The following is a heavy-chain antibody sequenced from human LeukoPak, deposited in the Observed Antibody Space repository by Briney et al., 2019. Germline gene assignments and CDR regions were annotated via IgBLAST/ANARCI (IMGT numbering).Heavy chain of an antibody. Sequence: PSETLSLXCTVSGGSISSSSYYWGWIRQPPGKGLEWIGSIYYSGSTYYNPSLKSRVTISVDTSKNQFSLKLSSVTVADTAVYYCARSSSLRFAYYYYYMDVWGTGTTVTVSS. CDR3: ARSSSLRFAYYYYYMDV. J-gene: IGHJ6*03. V-gene: IGHV4-39*01. CDR2: IYYSGST. CDR1: GGSISSSSYY. D-gene: IGHD5-12*01.